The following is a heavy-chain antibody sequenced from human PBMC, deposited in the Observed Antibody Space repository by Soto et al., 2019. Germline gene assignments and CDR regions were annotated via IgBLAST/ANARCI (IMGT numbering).Heavy chain of an antibody. CDR1: GFTFRSYG. CDR2: ISYDGSNK. CDR3: AKAVAATHSEGYYGMDV. Sequence: QVQLVESGGGVVQPGRSLRLSCAASGFTFRSYGMHWVRQAPGKGLEWVAVISYDGSNKYYADSVKGRFTISRDNSKNTLYLQMNSLRAEDTAVYYCAKAVAATHSEGYYGMDVWGQGTTVTVSS. D-gene: IGHD2-15*01. J-gene: IGHJ6*02. V-gene: IGHV3-30*18.